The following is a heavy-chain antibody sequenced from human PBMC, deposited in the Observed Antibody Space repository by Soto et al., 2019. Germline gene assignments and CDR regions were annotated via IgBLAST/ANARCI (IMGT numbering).Heavy chain of an antibody. V-gene: IGHV1-69*18. CDR1: GGTFSTYG. CDR2: IIPLIGTA. J-gene: IGHJ6*02. Sequence: QVQLVQSGAEVRKPGSSVTVSCKASGGTFSTYGITWVRQAPGQGLEWMGNIIPLIGTANYAQRFRGRVTITADESTTTAYMELTSLRSEDTAVYYWARVVMTTVPASFYYGLDVWCQGTTVTVSS. D-gene: IGHD4-4*01. CDR3: ARVVMTTVPASFYYGLDV.